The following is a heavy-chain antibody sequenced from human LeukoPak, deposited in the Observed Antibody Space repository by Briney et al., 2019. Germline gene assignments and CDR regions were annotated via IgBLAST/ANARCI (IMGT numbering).Heavy chain of an antibody. D-gene: IGHD3-16*01. J-gene: IGHJ5*02. CDR3: ARDPITENGGGNFRFDP. V-gene: IGHV4-59*12. CDR1: GGSTNSYY. Sequence: SETLSLTCTVSGGSTNSYYWSWIRQPPGKGLEWIGYIDYSGRTKYNPSLKSRVTVSVDTSKNQFSLKLSSVTAADTAVYYCARDPITENGGGNFRFDPWGQGTLVTVSS. CDR2: IDYSGRT.